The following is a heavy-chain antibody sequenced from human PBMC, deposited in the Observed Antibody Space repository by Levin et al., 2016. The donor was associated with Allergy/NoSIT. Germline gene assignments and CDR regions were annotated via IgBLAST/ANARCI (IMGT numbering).Heavy chain of an antibody. CDR1: GFKFSDYY. Sequence: GGSLRLSCAASGFKFSDYYMSWIRQAPGKGLEWIAWISSSSSDSKYADSVMGRFTVSRDNAKNSLFLHMNNLRAEDTAEYYCVRVRTTYDLRRFYFDYWGQGTLVAVSS. CDR3: VRVRTTYDLRRFYFDY. V-gene: IGHV3-11*05. D-gene: IGHD1-1*01. CDR2: ISSSSSDS. J-gene: IGHJ4*02.